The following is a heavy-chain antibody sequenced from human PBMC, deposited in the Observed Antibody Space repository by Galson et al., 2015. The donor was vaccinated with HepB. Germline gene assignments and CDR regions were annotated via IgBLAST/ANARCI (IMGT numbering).Heavy chain of an antibody. V-gene: IGHV3-33*06. CDR3: AKGDSSSWSTLIYYYGMDV. Sequence: SLRLSCAASGFTFSSHGMHWVRQAPGKGLEWVAVIWYDGSNKFYADSVKGRFTISRDNSKNTLYLQMNSLRAEDTAVYYCAKGDSSSWSTLIYYYGMDVWGQGTTVTVSS. CDR2: IWYDGSNK. CDR1: GFTFSSHG. J-gene: IGHJ6*02. D-gene: IGHD6-13*01.